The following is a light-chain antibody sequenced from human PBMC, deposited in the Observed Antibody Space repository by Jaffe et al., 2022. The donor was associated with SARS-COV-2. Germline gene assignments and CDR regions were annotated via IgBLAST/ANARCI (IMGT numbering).Light chain of an antibody. Sequence: DIQMTQSPSSLSASVGDRVSITCQASQDISNYLNWYQQKPGKAPKLLIYRASILQTGVPSRFSGSGSGTHFTFTISSLQPEDIATYYCQHYDNLVQYIFGQGTKLEIK. V-gene: IGKV1-33*01. CDR1: QDISNY. CDR3: QHYDNLVQYI. J-gene: IGKJ2*01. CDR2: RAS.